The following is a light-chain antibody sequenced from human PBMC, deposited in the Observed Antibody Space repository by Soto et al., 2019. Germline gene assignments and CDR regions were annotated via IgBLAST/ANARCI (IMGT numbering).Light chain of an antibody. V-gene: IGKV3-20*01. CDR1: QSVSSSY. CDR2: GAS. J-gene: IGKJ4*01. Sequence: EIVLTPSPGTLSLSPGERATLSCRASQSVSSSYLAWYQQKPGQAPRLLIYGASSRATGIPDRFSGSGSGTDFTLPISRLEPEDFAVYYCQQYGSSPVTFGGETKVDIK. CDR3: QQYGSSPVT.